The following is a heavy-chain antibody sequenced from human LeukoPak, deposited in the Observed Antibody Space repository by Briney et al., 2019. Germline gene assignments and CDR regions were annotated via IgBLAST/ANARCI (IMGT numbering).Heavy chain of an antibody. V-gene: IGHV3-7*01. D-gene: IGHD3-10*01. CDR1: GFTFSSYW. CDR2: IKQDGSEK. J-gene: IGHJ6*03. CDR3: ARVWSPYYYGSGSTYYYMDV. Sequence: SGGSLRLSCAASGFTFSSYWMSWVRQAPGKGLAWVANIKQDGSEKYYMDSVKGRFTISRDNAKNSLDLQMNSLRAEDTAVYYCARVWSPYYYGSGSTYYYMDVWGKGTTVTISS.